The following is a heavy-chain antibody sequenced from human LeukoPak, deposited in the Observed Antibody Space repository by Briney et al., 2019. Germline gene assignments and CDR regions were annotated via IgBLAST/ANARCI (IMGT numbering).Heavy chain of an antibody. CDR2: IYYSGST. Sequence: SETLSLTCTVSGGSISSYYWSWIRQPPGKGLEWIGYIYYSGSTNYNPSLKSRVTISVDTSKNQFSLKLSSVTAADTAVYYCARVYYSSTSCSYPFDYWGQGTLVTVSS. V-gene: IGHV4-59*01. CDR3: ARVYYSSTSCSYPFDY. J-gene: IGHJ4*02. D-gene: IGHD2-2*01. CDR1: GGSISSYY.